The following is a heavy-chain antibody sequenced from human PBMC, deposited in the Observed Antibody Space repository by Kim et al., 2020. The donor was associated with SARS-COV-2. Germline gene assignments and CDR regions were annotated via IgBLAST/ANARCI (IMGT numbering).Heavy chain of an antibody. Sequence: GESLKISCKGSGYSFTSYWIGWVRQMPGKGLEWMGIIYPCDSDTRYSPSFQGQVTISADKPISTAYLQWSSLKASDTAMYYCARWNYYGSGTYYNPLYGMDVWGQGTTVTVSS. V-gene: IGHV5-51*04. CDR2: IYPCDSDT. CDR1: GYSFTSYW. J-gene: IGHJ6*02. CDR3: ARWNYYGSGTYYNPLYGMDV. D-gene: IGHD3-10*01.